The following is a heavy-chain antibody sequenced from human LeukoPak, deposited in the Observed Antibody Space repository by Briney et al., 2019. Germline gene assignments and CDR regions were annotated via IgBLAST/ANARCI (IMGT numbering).Heavy chain of an antibody. CDR3: ARDGRRWLQLDGVHYYGMDV. V-gene: IGHV3-30*03. CDR1: GFTFSSYG. J-gene: IGHJ6*02. CDR2: ISYDGSNK. D-gene: IGHD5-24*01. Sequence: PGGSLRLSCAASGFTFSSYGMHWVRQAPGKGLEWVAVISYDGSNKYYADSVKGRFTISRDNSKNTLYLQMNSLRAEDTAVYYCARDGRRWLQLDGVHYYGMDVWGQGTTVTVSS.